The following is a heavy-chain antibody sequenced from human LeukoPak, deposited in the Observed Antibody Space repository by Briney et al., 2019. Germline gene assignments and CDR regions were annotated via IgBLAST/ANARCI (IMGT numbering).Heavy chain of an antibody. V-gene: IGHV7-4-1*02. J-gene: IGHJ4*02. CDR2: INTNTGNP. CDR3: ARDYDYVWGSYRLIDY. Sequence: ASVKVSCKASGCTFTSYAMNWVRQAPGQGLEWMGWINTNTGNPTYAQGFTGRFVFSLDTSVSTAYLQISSLKAEDTAVYYCARDYDYVWGSYRLIDYWGQGTLVTVSS. CDR1: GCTFTSYA. D-gene: IGHD3-16*02.